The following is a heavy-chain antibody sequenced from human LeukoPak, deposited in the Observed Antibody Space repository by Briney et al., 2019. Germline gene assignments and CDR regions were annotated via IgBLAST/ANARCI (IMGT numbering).Heavy chain of an antibody. Sequence: SQTLSLTCTVSGGSISSGGYYWSWIRQHPGKGLEWIGYIYYSGGTYYNPSLKSRVTISVDTSKNQFSLKLYSVTAADTAVYYCARGYYHDSNGYFWFDPWGQGTLVTVSS. J-gene: IGHJ5*02. CDR2: IYYSGGT. V-gene: IGHV4-31*03. D-gene: IGHD3-22*01. CDR1: GGSISSGGYY. CDR3: ARGYYHDSNGYFWFDP.